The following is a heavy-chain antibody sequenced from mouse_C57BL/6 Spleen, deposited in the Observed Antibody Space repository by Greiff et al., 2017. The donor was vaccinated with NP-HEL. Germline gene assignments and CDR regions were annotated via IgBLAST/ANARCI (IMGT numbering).Heavy chain of an antibody. J-gene: IGHJ4*01. CDR2: ISNGGGST. D-gene: IGHD2-3*01. Sequence: DVKLVESGGGLVQPGGSLKLSCAASGFTFSDYYMSWVRQTPEKRLEWVAYISNGGGSTYYPDTVKGRFTISRDNAKNTLYLQMSRLKSEDTAMYYCARRWLLPTFYAMDYWGQGTSVTVSS. CDR1: GFTFSDYY. V-gene: IGHV5-12*01. CDR3: ARRWLLPTFYAMDY.